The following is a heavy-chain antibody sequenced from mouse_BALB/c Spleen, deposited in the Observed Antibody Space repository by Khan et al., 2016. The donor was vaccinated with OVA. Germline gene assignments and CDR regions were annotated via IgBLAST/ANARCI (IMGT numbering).Heavy chain of an antibody. CDR3: ARDRFDY. CDR1: GYTFTSYW. V-gene: IGHV1-7*01. CDR2: INPTSGYT. J-gene: IGHJ2*01. Sequence: QVQLQQSGAELAKPGASVKMSCTASGYTFTSYWMHWIKQRPGQGLEWIGYINPTSGYTDYNQKFKDKATLTADKSSSTAYMQLSSLTSDDAAVYYWARDRFDYWGQGTALTVSS.